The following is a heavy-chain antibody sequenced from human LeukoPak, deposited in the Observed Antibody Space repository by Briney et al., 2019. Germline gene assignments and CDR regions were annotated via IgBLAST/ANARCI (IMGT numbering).Heavy chain of an antibody. CDR3: ARPNGYGIRVFNY. D-gene: IGHD5-18*01. Sequence: SETLSLTCTVSGGSISSYYWSWIRQPPGKGLEWIGEINHSGSTNYNPSLKSRVTISVDTSKNQFSLKLSSVTAADTAVYYCARPNGYGIRVFNYWGQGTLVTVSS. V-gene: IGHV4-34*01. J-gene: IGHJ4*02. CDR2: INHSGST. CDR1: GGSISSYY.